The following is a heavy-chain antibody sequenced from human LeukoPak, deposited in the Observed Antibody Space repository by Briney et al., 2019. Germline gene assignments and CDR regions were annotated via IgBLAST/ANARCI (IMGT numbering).Heavy chain of an antibody. D-gene: IGHD2-2*01. CDR3: ARGRTGAAALDF. V-gene: IGHV4-34*01. J-gene: IGHJ4*02. CDR2: STHTGST. Sequence: SETLSFTCAVYGGSFSGHYWTWIRQAPGKGLEWIGESTHTGSTNYNPSLKSRVTISVDTSKNQFSLKLTSVSAADTAVYHCARGRTGAAALDFWGPGTPVTVSS. CDR1: GGSFSGHY.